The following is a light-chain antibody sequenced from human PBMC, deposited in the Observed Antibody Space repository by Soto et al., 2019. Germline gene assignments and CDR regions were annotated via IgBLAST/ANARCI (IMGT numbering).Light chain of an antibody. CDR1: QSVSSY. J-gene: IGKJ2*01. CDR3: QQRSNWPPYN. V-gene: IGKV3-11*01. Sequence: EIVLTQSPATLSLSPGERATLSCRASQSVSSYLAWYQQKPGQAPRLLIYDASNRATGIPARFSGSGSGTDVTLTISSLEPEDFAVYSCQQRSNWPPYNFGQGTKLEIK. CDR2: DAS.